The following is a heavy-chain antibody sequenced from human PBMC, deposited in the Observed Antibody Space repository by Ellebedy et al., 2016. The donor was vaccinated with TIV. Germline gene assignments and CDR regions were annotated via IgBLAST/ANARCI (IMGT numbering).Heavy chain of an antibody. CDR1: GDTFSNYT. CDR3: TRGVAKGEYKWFDP. V-gene: IGHV1-8*01. Sequence: AASVKVSCKASGDTFSNYTIHWVRQASGHGLEWMGWVDPKSGDTGYAQKFRDRVTMTGNTPMNTAYLDLTSLRFEDTAVYYCTRGVAKGEYKWFDPWGQGTRVIVSS. J-gene: IGHJ5*02. D-gene: IGHD2-15*01. CDR2: VDPKSGDT.